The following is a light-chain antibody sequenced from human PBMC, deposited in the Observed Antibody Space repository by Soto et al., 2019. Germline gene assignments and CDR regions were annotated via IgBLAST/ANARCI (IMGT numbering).Light chain of an antibody. Sequence: DIVMTQSPDSLAVSLGERATINCKSSQIVIYSANNKNCLAWYQQKPGQPPKLLIYWASTRESGVPDRFSGSGSRTDFTLTISSLQAEDVAVYYCQQYLAIPRTFGQGTKVDIK. CDR1: QIVIYSANNKNC. J-gene: IGKJ1*01. CDR2: WAS. V-gene: IGKV4-1*01. CDR3: QQYLAIPRT.